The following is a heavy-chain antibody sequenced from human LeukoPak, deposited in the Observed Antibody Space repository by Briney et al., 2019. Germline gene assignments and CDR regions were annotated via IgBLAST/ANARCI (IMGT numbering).Heavy chain of an antibody. D-gene: IGHD3-3*01. J-gene: IGHJ4*02. Sequence: SVNVSCKASGGTFSSYAISWVRQAPGQGLEWMGGIIPIFGTANYAQKFQGRVTITADESTSTAYMELSSLRSEDTAVYYCARTKDDYWSGYYDYWGQGTLVTVSS. CDR3: ARTKDDYWSGYYDY. CDR1: GGTFSSYA. V-gene: IGHV1-69*01. CDR2: IIPIFGTA.